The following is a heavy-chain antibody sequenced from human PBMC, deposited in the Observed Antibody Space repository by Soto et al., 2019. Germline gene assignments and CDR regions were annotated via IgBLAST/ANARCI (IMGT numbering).Heavy chain of an antibody. Sequence: QVQLVQSGAEVKKPGASVKVSCKASGYTFTSYDINWVRQATGQGLEWMGWMNPNSGNTGYAQQFQGRVTMTRNTSISTAYMEVSSLRSEDTAVYYCARSYRRGGYSGYHPLDYWGQGTLVTVSS. V-gene: IGHV1-8*01. CDR3: ARSYRRGGYSGYHPLDY. D-gene: IGHD5-12*01. CDR2: MNPNSGNT. J-gene: IGHJ4*02. CDR1: GYTFTSYD.